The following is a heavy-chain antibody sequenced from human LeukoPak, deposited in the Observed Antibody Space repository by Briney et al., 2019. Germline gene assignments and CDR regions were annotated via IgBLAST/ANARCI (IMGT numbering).Heavy chain of an antibody. Sequence: GGSLRLSCAASGFTFRTYWMHWVRQAPGKGLVWVSRIHAEGTTTTYADSVKGRFTIYSDNAKNTLYLQMNSLRAEDTAVYFCARRYHYDSSGYQVDYWGQGTLVTVSS. V-gene: IGHV3-74*01. CDR3: ARRYHYDSSGYQVDY. J-gene: IGHJ4*02. CDR1: GFTFRTYW. D-gene: IGHD3-22*01. CDR2: IHAEGTTT.